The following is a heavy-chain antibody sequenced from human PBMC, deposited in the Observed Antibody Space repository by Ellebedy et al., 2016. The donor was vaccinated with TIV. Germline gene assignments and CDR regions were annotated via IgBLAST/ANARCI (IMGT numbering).Heavy chain of an antibody. J-gene: IGHJ4*02. Sequence: GESLKISCAASGFIFSNYTMSWVRQTPGKGLEWVANINPDESGKYHMDSVKGRFTISRDNAKNSLYLQMNSLRAEDTADYYCARDRGPNTLDYWGQGTLVTVSS. V-gene: IGHV3-7*01. CDR1: GFIFSNYT. D-gene: IGHD2-2*02. CDR3: ARDRGPNTLDY. CDR2: INPDESGK.